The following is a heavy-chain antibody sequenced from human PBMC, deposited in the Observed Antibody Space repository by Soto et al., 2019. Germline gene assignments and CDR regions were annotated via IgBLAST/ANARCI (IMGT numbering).Heavy chain of an antibody. D-gene: IGHD6-19*01. CDR2: INSDGSST. CDR3: ARFNLYFGSSDSSTTNILDGFDV. J-gene: IGHJ6*02. CDR1: GFTFSSYW. Sequence: GGSLRLSCASSGFTFSSYWMHWVRQAPGKGLVWVSRINSDGSSTSYADSVKGRFTISRDNAKNTLYLQLNSLRAEDTAVYYCARFNLYFGSSDSSTTNILDGFDVWGQGTMVTVSS. V-gene: IGHV3-74*01.